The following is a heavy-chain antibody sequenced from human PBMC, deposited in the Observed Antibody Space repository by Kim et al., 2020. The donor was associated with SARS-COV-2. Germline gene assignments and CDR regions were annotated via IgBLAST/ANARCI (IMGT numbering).Heavy chain of an antibody. D-gene: IGHD3-3*01. CDR3: ARMPAGSGYYAYFDY. V-gene: IGHV4-31*02. J-gene: IGHJ4*02. Sequence: PSLKSRVTISVDTSKNQFSLKLSSVTAADTAVYYCARMPAGSGYYAYFDYWGQGTLVTVSS.